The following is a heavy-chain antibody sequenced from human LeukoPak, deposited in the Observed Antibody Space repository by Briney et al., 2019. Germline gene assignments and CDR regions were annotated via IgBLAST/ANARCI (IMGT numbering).Heavy chain of an antibody. Sequence: GGSLRLSCAASEFTFSNAWMCWVRQAPGKGLEWVSVIYSGGSTFYADSVKGRFTISRDNSKNTLYLQMNSLRGEDTAVYYCATTGVLSPGGYSGQGTLVTVSS. J-gene: IGHJ4*02. CDR1: EFTFSNAW. D-gene: IGHD3-16*01. V-gene: IGHV3-66*01. CDR3: ATTGVLSPGGY. CDR2: IYSGGST.